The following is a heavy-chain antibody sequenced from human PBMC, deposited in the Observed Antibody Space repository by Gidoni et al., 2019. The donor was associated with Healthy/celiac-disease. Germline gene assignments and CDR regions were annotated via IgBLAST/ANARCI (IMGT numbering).Heavy chain of an antibody. D-gene: IGHD2-15*01. J-gene: IGHJ5*02. Sequence: QLQLQESGPGLVKPSETLSLTCTVSCGSLSSSSYYWGWIRQPPGKGLEWIGSIYYSGSTYYNPSLKSRVTISVDTSKNQFSLKLSSVTAADTAVYYCARHSLAFKLVAATHNWFDPWGQGTLVTVSS. V-gene: IGHV4-39*01. CDR1: CGSLSSSSYY. CDR2: IYYSGST. CDR3: ARHSLAFKLVAATHNWFDP.